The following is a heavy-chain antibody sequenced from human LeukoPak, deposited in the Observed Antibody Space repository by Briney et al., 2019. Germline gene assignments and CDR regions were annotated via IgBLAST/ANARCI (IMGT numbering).Heavy chain of an antibody. J-gene: IGHJ4*02. CDR3: AGGGAGIGGCGFDY. CDR1: GFTFSMSA. V-gene: IGHV3-30-3*01. Sequence: PGRSLRLSCATSGFTFSMSAMHWVRLAPGKGLDWVAVISFDGGNKFYADSVKGRFSLSRDNSKNTLYLQMNSLRLDDTAVYFCAGGGAGIGGCGFDYWGQGTLVTVSS. D-gene: IGHD1-26*01. CDR2: ISFDGGNK.